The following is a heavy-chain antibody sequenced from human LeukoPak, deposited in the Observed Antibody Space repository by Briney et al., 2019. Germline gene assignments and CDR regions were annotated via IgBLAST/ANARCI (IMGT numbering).Heavy chain of an antibody. CDR2: ISAASRGI. Sequence: SGGSLRLSCAASGFTFSTYSMSWVRQAPGKGLEWISHISAASRGIYYADSVKGRFTISRDNAENSVFLQMRSLRLEDTAVYYCARGEYHQDGIGYNRFDNWGQGALVTVSS. V-gene: IGHV3-48*01. D-gene: IGHD5-24*01. CDR1: GFTFSTYS. J-gene: IGHJ4*02. CDR3: ARGEYHQDGIGYNRFDN.